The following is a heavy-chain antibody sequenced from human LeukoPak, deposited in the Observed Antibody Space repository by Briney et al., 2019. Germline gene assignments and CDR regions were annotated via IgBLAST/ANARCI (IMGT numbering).Heavy chain of an antibody. J-gene: IGHJ4*02. CDR2: IYHSGGT. D-gene: IGHD4-17*01. V-gene: IGHV4-4*02. CDR1: GDPINSIDW. Sequence: SETLSLTCAVSGDPINSIDWWSWVRQSPARGLEWIGEIYHSGGTNYNPSLKSRVTISVDTSKNQFSLKLSSVTAADTAVYYCYGRRGLFDYWGQGTLVTVSS. CDR3: YGRRGLFDY.